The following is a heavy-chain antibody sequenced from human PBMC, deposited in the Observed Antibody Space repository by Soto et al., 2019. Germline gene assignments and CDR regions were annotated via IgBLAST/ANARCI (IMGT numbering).Heavy chain of an antibody. V-gene: IGHV4-31*03. CDR2: IYYSGST. Sequence: QVQLQESGPGLVKPPQTLSLTCTVSGGSISSGGYYWSWIRQHPGKGLEWIGYIYYSGSTYYNPSLKSRVTISVDTSKNQFSLKLSSVTAADTAVYYCARALIVVVPAAMSGTSNDAFDIWGQGTMVTVSS. J-gene: IGHJ3*02. CDR3: ARALIVVVPAAMSGTSNDAFDI. D-gene: IGHD2-2*01. CDR1: GGSISSGGYY.